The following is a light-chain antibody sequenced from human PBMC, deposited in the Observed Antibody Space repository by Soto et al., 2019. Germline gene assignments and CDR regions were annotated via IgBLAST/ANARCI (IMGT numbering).Light chain of an antibody. CDR2: GTS. CDR3: QQYNNWPPLT. J-gene: IGKJ4*01. CDR1: QSISSK. V-gene: IGKV3-15*01. Sequence: EIVMTQSPATLSVSPGERATLFCRASQSISSKLAWYQQKAGQAPRLLIYGTSTRATAIPARFSGSGSGTEFTLTISSLQSEDFAVYYCQQYNNWPPLTFGGGTKVEIK.